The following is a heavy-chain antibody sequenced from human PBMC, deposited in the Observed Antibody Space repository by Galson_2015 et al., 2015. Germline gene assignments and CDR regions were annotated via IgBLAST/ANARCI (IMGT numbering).Heavy chain of an antibody. CDR3: ARHRPDDYGDYGGSPYFDY. Sequence: ETLSLTCTVSGGSISSSSYYWGWIRQPPGKGLEWIGSIYYSGSTYYNPSLKSRVTISVGTSKNQFSLKLSSVTAADTAVYYCARHRPDDYGDYGGSPYFDYWGQGTLVTVSS. CDR1: GGSISSSSYY. D-gene: IGHD4-17*01. V-gene: IGHV4-39*01. CDR2: IYYSGST. J-gene: IGHJ4*02.